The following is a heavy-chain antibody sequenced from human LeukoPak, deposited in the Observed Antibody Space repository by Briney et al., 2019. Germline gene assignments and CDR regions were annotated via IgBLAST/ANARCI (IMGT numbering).Heavy chain of an antibody. CDR3: THPAYYYNVDV. CDR2: IKTKADNYAT. D-gene: IGHD6-25*01. CDR1: VLTLSVSA. J-gene: IGHJ6*04. V-gene: IGHV3-73*01. Sequence: PGGSLRLSCSASVLTLSVSAIHWVPEASGKGLEWGGRIKTKADNYATAYAASVKGRFTISRDDSTNTAYLQMNSLKTEDTAVYYCTHPAYYYNVDVWGKGTTVTVSS.